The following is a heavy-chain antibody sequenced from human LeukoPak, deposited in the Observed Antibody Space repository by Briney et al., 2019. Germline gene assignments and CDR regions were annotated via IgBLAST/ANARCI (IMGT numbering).Heavy chain of an antibody. V-gene: IGHV3-30*04. CDR2: ISNDERNK. D-gene: IGHD5-24*01. CDR1: GFNFHNFA. CDR3: ARPSPPGDGYNPCDY. Sequence: GGSLRLSCEASGFNFHNFAMHWVRQAPGKGLEWVAVISNDERNKYYTDSVKGRFTISRDNSKSTVYLQMNSLRPEDTAVYYCARPSPPGDGYNPCDYWGPGALVIVS. J-gene: IGHJ4*02.